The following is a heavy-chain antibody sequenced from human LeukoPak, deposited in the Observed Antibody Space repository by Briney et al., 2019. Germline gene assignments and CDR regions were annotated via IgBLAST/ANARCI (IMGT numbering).Heavy chain of an antibody. J-gene: IGHJ4*02. D-gene: IGHD3-22*01. CDR1: GFTFSSYE. Sequence: GGSLRLSCAAPGFTFSSYEMNWVRQAPGKGLEWVSYISSSGSTIYYADSVKGRFTISRDNAKNSLYLQMNSLRAEDTAVYYCARDNYDSSGYYFDWGQGTLVTVSS. V-gene: IGHV3-48*03. CDR2: ISSSGSTI. CDR3: ARDNYDSSGYYFD.